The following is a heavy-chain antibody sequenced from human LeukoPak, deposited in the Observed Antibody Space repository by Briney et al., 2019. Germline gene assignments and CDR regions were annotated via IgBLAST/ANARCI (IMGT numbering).Heavy chain of an antibody. V-gene: IGHV4-30-4*08. CDR1: GGSISSGDYY. CDR2: IYYSGST. J-gene: IGHJ4*02. CDR3: ARVVRYRSGGRCYLVFDD. D-gene: IGHD2-15*01. Sequence: TSETLSLTCTVSGGSISSGDYYWNWIRQPPGKGLEWIGYIYYSGSTYYNPSLKSRVTISVDTSKNQVSLKLSSVTAADTAVYYCARVVRYRSGGRCYLVFDDWGQGTLVTVSS.